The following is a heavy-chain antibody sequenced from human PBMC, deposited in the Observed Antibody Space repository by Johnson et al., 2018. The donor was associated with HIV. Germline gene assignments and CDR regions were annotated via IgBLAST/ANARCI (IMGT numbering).Heavy chain of an antibody. CDR1: GFTVSSNY. D-gene: IGHD2-15*01. CDR3: AKGFTLDSGAFDI. Sequence: VQLVESGGGLVQPGGSLGLSCAASGFTVSSNYMSWVRQAPGKGLAWVSVLPTGRRTYYAASVTPRFTISRDTSKNTLYLQMNSLRAEDTAVYDCAKGFTLDSGAFDIWGQGTMVTVSS. J-gene: IGHJ3*02. V-gene: IGHV3-66*02. CDR2: LPTGRRT.